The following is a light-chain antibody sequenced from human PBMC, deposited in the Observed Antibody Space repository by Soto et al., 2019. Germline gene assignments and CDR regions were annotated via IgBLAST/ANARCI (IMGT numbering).Light chain of an antibody. CDR2: DAS. Sequence: DIPMTHSPSTLSGSVGDRVTITCRASQSISTWLAWYQQKPGKAPKLLIYDASSLESGVPSRFSGSGSGTDFTLTISRLEPEDFAVYYCQQYGISRTFGQGTKVDIK. CDR1: QSISTW. J-gene: IGKJ1*01. V-gene: IGKV1-5*01. CDR3: QQYGISRT.